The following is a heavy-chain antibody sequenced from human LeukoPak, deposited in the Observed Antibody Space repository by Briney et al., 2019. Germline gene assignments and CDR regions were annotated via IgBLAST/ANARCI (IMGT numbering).Heavy chain of an antibody. CDR2: ISPTSGTI. V-gene: IGHV3-48*01. J-gene: IGHJ4*02. Sequence: GGSLRLSCAGSGFTFSTYSMNWVRLAPGKGLEWVSYISPTSGTIYYTDSVKGRFTISRDNAKDSLYLQMNSLRAEDTAVYYCARAHPGDYSDFQFDYWGQGTLVTVSS. D-gene: IGHD4-11*01. CDR3: ARAHPGDYSDFQFDY. CDR1: GFTFSTYS.